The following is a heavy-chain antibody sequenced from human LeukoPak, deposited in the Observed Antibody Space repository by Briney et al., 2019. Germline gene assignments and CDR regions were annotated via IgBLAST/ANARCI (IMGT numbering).Heavy chain of an antibody. CDR1: GGSFSGYY. J-gene: IGHJ3*02. V-gene: IGHV4-34*01. CDR2: INHSGST. CDR3: ARVLLGAYCGGYCYRDDAFDI. D-gene: IGHD2-21*02. Sequence: SETLSLTCAVYGGSFSGYYWSWIRQPPGKGLEWIGEINHSGSTNYNPSLKSRVTISVDTSKNQFSLKLSSVTAADTAVYYCARVLLGAYCGGYCYRDDAFDIWGQGTMVTVSS.